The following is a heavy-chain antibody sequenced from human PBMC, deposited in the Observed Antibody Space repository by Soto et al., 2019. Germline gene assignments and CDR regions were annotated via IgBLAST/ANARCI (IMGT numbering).Heavy chain of an antibody. J-gene: IGHJ6*02. V-gene: IGHV3-30-3*01. D-gene: IGHD3-22*01. Sequence: GSLRLSCAASGFTFSSYAMHWVRQAPGKGLEWVAVISYDGGNKNHADSVKGRFTISRDNSKNTLFLQMDNLRAEDTAVYYCARDGWLYYDSTSQGMDVWGQGTTVTVSS. CDR3: ARDGWLYYDSTSQGMDV. CDR2: ISYDGGNK. CDR1: GFTFSSYA.